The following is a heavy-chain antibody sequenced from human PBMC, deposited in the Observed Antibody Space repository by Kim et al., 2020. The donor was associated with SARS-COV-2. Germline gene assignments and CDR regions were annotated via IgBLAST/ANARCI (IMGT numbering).Heavy chain of an antibody. V-gene: IGHV3-33*01. CDR3: ASWVAPGRYYYYGMDV. Sequence: GGSLRLSCAASGFTFSSYGMHWVRQAPGKGLEWVAVIWYDGSNKYYADSVKGRFTISRDNSKNTLYLKMNSLRAEDTAVYYCASWVAPGRYYYYGMDVWGQGTTVTVSS. J-gene: IGHJ6*02. CDR2: IWYDGSNK. D-gene: IGHD5-12*01. CDR1: GFTFSSYG.